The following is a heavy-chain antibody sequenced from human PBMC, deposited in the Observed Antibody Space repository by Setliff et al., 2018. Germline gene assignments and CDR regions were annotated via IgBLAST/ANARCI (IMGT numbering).Heavy chain of an antibody. CDR3: ARDVPFWSGYYTGYYYYYGMDV. J-gene: IGHJ6*02. D-gene: IGHD3-3*01. Sequence: ASVKVSCKTSGYAFTDNYIHWVRQAPGQGLEWMGWINPNSGGTNYAQKFQGWVTMTRDTSISTAYMELSRLRSDDTAVYYCARDVPFWSGYYTGYYYYYGMDVWGQGTTVTVSS. CDR2: INPNSGGT. V-gene: IGHV1-2*04. CDR1: GYAFTDNY.